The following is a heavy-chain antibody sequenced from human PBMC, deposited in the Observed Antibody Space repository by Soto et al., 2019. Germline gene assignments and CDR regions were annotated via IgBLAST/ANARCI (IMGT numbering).Heavy chain of an antibody. V-gene: IGHV4-30-4*01. CDR1: SGSISSTTDY. D-gene: IGHD3-3*01. CDR3: AREHYESSTGYRWFDP. CDR2: IYYTGST. J-gene: IGHJ5*02. Sequence: QVRLQESGPGLVKPSQTLSLTCTVSSGSISSTTDYWSWIRQPPGKGLEWIGYIYYTGSTYYNPSLKSRLSISIDTSKDQFSLKLTSVTGADTAVYYCAREHYESSTGYRWFDPWCQGTLVTVSS.